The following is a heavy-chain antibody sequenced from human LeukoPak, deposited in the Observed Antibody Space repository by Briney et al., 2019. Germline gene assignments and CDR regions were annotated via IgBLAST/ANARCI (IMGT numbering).Heavy chain of an antibody. CDR3: ARSTIRRYYYDSSGYFSAFDI. D-gene: IGHD3-22*01. Sequence: SETLSLTCAVYGGSFSGYYWSWLRQPPGKGLEWIGEINHSGSTNYNPSLKSRVTISVDTSKNQFSLKLSSVTAADTAVYYCARSTIRRYYYDSSGYFSAFDIWGQGTMVTVSS. J-gene: IGHJ3*02. CDR1: GGSFSGYY. V-gene: IGHV4-34*01. CDR2: INHSGST.